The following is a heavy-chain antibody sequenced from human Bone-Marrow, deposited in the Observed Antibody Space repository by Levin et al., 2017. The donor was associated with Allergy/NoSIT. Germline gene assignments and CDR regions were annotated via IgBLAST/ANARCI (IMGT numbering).Heavy chain of an antibody. CDR1: GYTFTDYY. V-gene: IGHV1-2*02. CDR3: ARDFIYYYDNSHYPRPYFDD. D-gene: IGHD3-22*01. CDR2: INPNTGGT. Sequence: TGESLKISCKASGYTFTDYYMHWVRQAPGQGLEWMGWINPNTGGTNYAQMFQGRVTMTRDTSISTAYMELSSLRSDDTAVYYCARDFIYYYDNSHYPRPYFDDWGQGTLVTVSS. J-gene: IGHJ4*02.